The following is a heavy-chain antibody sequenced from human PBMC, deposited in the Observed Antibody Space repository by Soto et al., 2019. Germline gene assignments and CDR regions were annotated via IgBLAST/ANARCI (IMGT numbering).Heavy chain of an antibody. D-gene: IGHD5-12*01. CDR3: ARDRVYDDNYDSFDY. Sequence: QVQLVQSGGGVVQPGRSLRLPCAASGFDFSKFGFQWVRQAPGKGLEWVAVIWADGTTKYYAESVKGRFTIARDNSRKTLYLPMSGLRAEDTAVFCWARDRVYDDNYDSFDYWCQGALVTVSS. CDR2: IWADGTTK. V-gene: IGHV3-33*01. CDR1: GFDFSKFG. J-gene: IGHJ4*02.